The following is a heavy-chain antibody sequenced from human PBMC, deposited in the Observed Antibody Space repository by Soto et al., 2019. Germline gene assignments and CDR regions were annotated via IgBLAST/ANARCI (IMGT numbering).Heavy chain of an antibody. CDR1: GYTFTSYG. Sequence: VASVKVSCKASGYTFTSYGISWVRQAPGQGLEWMGWISAYNGDTNYAQKLQGRVTMTTDTSTSTAYMELRSLRSDDTAVYYCARDSRLRGAFDIWGQGTMVTVSS. CDR3: ARDSRLRGAFDI. V-gene: IGHV1-18*01. D-gene: IGHD5-12*01. CDR2: ISAYNGDT. J-gene: IGHJ3*02.